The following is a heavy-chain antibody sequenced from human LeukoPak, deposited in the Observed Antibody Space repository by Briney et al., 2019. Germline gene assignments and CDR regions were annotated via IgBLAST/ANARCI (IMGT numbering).Heavy chain of an antibody. CDR2: IYYSGST. CDR3: ARRSGSGWYREAGWFDP. V-gene: IGHV4-39*01. Sequence: PSETLSLTCTVSGGSISSSSYYWGWIRQPPGKGLEWIGSIYYSGSTYYNPSLKSRVTISVDTSKNQFPLKLSSVTAADTAVYYCARRSGSGWYREAGWFDPWGQGTLVTVSS. D-gene: IGHD6-19*01. J-gene: IGHJ5*02. CDR1: GGSISSSSYY.